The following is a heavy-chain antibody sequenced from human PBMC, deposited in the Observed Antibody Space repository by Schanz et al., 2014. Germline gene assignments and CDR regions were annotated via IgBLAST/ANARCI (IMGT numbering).Heavy chain of an antibody. V-gene: IGHV1-18*04. CDR1: GYTFSDYY. D-gene: IGHD5-12*01. J-gene: IGHJ4*02. CDR2: INGYNGHT. CDR3: ARDFSAYVGNYFDY. Sequence: QVQLVQSGAEVKKPGSSVKVSCTASGYTFSDYYIHWVRQAPGQGLEWMGWINGYNGHTLYAQKFQGRVTMTTDTSTSTSYMELTSLRFDDTAVYYCARDFSAYVGNYFDYWGQGTLVTVSS.